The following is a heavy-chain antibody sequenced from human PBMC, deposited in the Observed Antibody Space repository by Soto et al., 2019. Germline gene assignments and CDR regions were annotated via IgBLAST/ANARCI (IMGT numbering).Heavy chain of an antibody. J-gene: IGHJ4*02. V-gene: IGHV5-51*01. D-gene: IGHD2-2*01. Sequence: GVSRGISCVFAGCTITGPGSAWGRQRPGRGLEWMGIIYPGDSDSSYSPSFQGQVTISADKSINTAYLHWSSLKASDTAIYYCAKHEGYCSTTTCSNFDYWGQGILVSGSA. CDR1: GCTITGPG. CDR2: IYPGDSDS. CDR3: AKHEGYCSTTTCSNFDY.